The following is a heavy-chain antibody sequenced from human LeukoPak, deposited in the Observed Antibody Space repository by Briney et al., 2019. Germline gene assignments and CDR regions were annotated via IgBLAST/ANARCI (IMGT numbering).Heavy chain of an antibody. Sequence: PGGSLRHSCAASGFTFSSYSMNWVRQAPGKGLEWVSSISSSSSYIYYADSVKGRFTISRDNAKNSLYLQMNSLRAEDTAVYYCARDSKGIAAAGTTKIFDYWGQGTLVTVSS. CDR1: GFTFSSYS. CDR3: ARDSKGIAAAGTTKIFDY. D-gene: IGHD6-13*01. J-gene: IGHJ4*02. CDR2: ISSSSSYI. V-gene: IGHV3-21*01.